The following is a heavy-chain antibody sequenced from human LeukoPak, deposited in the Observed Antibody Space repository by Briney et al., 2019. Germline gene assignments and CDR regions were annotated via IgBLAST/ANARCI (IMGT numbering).Heavy chain of an antibody. CDR1: GYTFTGYH. V-gene: IGHV1-2*02. CDR3: ARDKWNYDILTGGYYFDY. D-gene: IGHD3-9*01. Sequence: ASVKVSCKASGYTFTGYHMHWVRQAPGQGLEWMGWINPNSGGTNYAQKFQGRVTMTRDTSISTAYMELSRLRSDDTAVYYCARDKWNYDILTGGYYFDYWGQGTLVTVSS. J-gene: IGHJ4*02. CDR2: INPNSGGT.